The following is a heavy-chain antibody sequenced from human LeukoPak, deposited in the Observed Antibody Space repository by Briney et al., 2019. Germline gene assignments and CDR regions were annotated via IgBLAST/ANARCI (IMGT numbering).Heavy chain of an antibody. D-gene: IGHD1-26*01. CDR1: GFTFSDYY. CDR2: ISSRGSTI. J-gene: IGHJ3*02. V-gene: IGHV3-11*01. CDR3: ARDRGFSGMAFDI. Sequence: PGGSLRLSCAASGFTFSDYYMSWIRQAPGKGLEWVSYISSRGSTIYYADSVEGRFTISRDNAKNSLYLQMNSLRAEDTAVYYCARDRGFSGMAFDIWGQGTMVTVSS.